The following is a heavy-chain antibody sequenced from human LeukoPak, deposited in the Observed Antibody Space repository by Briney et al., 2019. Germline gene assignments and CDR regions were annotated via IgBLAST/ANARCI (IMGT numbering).Heavy chain of an antibody. Sequence: SETLSLTCTGSGLSISSYYWSWIRQTPGTGREWVGYIYDSGSTNYNPSLKSRVTIVGDTSKNQFSLKLRSVPAEDTALYYCARTYYYDSGGYLNNWFDPWGQGTLVTVSS. D-gene: IGHD3-22*01. J-gene: IGHJ5*02. CDR2: IYDSGST. CDR1: GLSISSYY. CDR3: ARTYYYDSGGYLNNWFDP. V-gene: IGHV4-59*08.